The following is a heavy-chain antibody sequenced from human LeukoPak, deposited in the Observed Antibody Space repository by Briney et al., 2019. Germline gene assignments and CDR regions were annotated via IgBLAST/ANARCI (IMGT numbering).Heavy chain of an antibody. D-gene: IGHD6-19*01. V-gene: IGHV4-61*02. J-gene: IGHJ4*02. CDR2: IYTSGST. CDR3: ARGGRFGAVAGTMDY. CDR1: GGSISSGSYY. Sequence: SQTLSLTCTVSGGSISSGSYYWRWIRQPAGKGLEWIGRIYTSGSTNYNPSLKSRVTISVDTSKNQFSLKLSSVTAADTAVYYCARGGRFGAVAGTMDYWGQGTLVTVSS.